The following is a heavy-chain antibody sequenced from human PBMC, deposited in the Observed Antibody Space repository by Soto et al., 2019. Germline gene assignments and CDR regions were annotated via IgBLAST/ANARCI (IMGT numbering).Heavy chain of an antibody. D-gene: IGHD6-13*01. J-gene: IGHJ4*02. Sequence: GASVKVSCKTSGYTFTSLAINWVRQATGQGLEWLGWMSPNSGNTAYAQKFQGRVTMTRGTSMSTVYMELSSLTSEDTAVYYCARGIEAGFDYWGQGTRVTVSS. CDR2: MSPNSGNT. CDR1: GYTFTSLA. V-gene: IGHV1-8*01. CDR3: ARGIEAGFDY.